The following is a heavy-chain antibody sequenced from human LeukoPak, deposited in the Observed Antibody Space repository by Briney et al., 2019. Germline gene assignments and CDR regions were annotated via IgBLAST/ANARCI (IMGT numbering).Heavy chain of an antibody. Sequence: SQTLSLTCTVSGGSISSGDYYWSWIRQPPGKGLEWIGYIYYSGSTYYNPSLKSRVTISVDTSKNQFSLKLSSVTAADTAVYYCARASPYYYDNSGPYDAFDIWGQGTMVTVSS. CDR1: GGSISSGDYY. CDR2: IYYSGST. CDR3: ARASPYYYDNSGPYDAFDI. J-gene: IGHJ3*02. D-gene: IGHD3-22*01. V-gene: IGHV4-30-4*08.